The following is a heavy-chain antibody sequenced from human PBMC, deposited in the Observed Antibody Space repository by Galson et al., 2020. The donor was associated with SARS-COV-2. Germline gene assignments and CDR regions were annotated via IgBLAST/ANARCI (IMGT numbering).Heavy chain of an antibody. CDR1: GYTFPSYD. CDR2: IATYNADT. Sequence: ASVKVSCKASGYTFPSYDISWVRQAPGQGLEWMGRIATYNADTNYAQKFQGRVTMTTDTSTSTAYMEMRSLRSDDTAVYYCATQLLFSFDYWGQGTLVTVSS. CDR3: ATQLLFSFDY. J-gene: IGHJ4*02. V-gene: IGHV1-18*01. D-gene: IGHD2-2*01.